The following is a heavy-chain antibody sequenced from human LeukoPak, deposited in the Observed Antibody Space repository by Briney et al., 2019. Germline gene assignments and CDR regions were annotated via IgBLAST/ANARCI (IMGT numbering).Heavy chain of an antibody. D-gene: IGHD2-15*01. J-gene: IGHJ5*02. CDR1: GFTFNNYT. Sequence: PGGSLRLSCAASGFTFNNYTMNWVRQAPGKGLEWVSSISRNGIYIKYVDSVKGRFTISRDNSKNSLYLQMNSLRAEDTAVYYCARDGLPATVATWFDPWGEGTLVTVSS. CDR2: ISRNGIYI. CDR3: ARDGLPATVATWFDP. V-gene: IGHV3-21*01.